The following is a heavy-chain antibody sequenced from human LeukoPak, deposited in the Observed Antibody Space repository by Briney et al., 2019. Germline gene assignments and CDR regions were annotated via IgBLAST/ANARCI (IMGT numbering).Heavy chain of an antibody. J-gene: IGHJ4*02. V-gene: IGHV4-34*01. Sequence: PSETLSLTCAVYGGSFSGYYWSWIRQPPGKGLEWIGEINHSGSTNYNPSLKSRVTISVDTSKNQFSLKLSSVTAADTAVYYCARARPPTPFDYWGLGTLVTVSS. CDR3: ARARPPTPFDY. CDR2: INHSGST. CDR1: GGSFSGYY.